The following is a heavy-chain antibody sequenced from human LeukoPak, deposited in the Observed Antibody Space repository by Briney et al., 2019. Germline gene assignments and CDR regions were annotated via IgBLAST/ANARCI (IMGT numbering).Heavy chain of an antibody. D-gene: IGHD3-22*01. CDR1: GFTLNNAW. Sequence: GGSLRLSCAASGFTLNNAWMRWVREAPGKGLEWLGRIKRETDGGTIDYAGAVKGRFTISRDDSRNTLYLQMDSLKIEDTAVYYCTTDRYYDNSELQFQHWGQGTLVTVSS. V-gene: IGHV3-15*01. CDR3: TTDRYYDNSELQFQH. J-gene: IGHJ1*01. CDR2: IKRETDGGTI.